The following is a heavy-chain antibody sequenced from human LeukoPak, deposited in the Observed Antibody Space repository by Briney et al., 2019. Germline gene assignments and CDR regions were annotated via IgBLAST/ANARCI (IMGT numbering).Heavy chain of an antibody. CDR1: GGSISSYY. J-gene: IGHJ4*02. CDR2: IYYSGST. CDR3: ARKGAYSGIDF. D-gene: IGHD5-12*01. V-gene: IGHV4-59*08. Sequence: SETLSLTCTVSGGSISSYYWNWIRQPPGKGLEWIGYIYYSGSTNYNPSLKSRVTISVDTSKNQFSLILSPVTAADTAVYYCARKGAYSGIDFWGQGTLVTVSS.